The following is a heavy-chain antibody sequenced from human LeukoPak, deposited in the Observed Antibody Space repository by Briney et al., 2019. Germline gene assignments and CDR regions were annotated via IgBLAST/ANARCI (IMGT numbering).Heavy chain of an antibody. CDR2: INPNSGGT. D-gene: IGHD3-9*01. CDR3: ARGQYYDILTGYFKH. Sequence: ASVKVSCKASGYTFTGYYMHWVRQAPGQGLEWMGWINPNSGGTNYAQKFQGRVTMTRDTSISTAYMELSRLRSDDTAVYYCARGQYYDILTGYFKHWGQGTLVTVSS. CDR1: GYTFTGYY. V-gene: IGHV1-2*02. J-gene: IGHJ4*02.